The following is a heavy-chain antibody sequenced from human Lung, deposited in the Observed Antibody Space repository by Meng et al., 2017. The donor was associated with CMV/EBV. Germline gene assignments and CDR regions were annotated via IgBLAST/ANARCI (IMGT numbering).Heavy chain of an antibody. CDR2: INPSGGST. CDR3: ARDRLGVTTGRDV. V-gene: IGHV1-46*01. J-gene: IGHJ6*02. CDR1: GYTFTSYY. Sequence: ASVXVSXXASGYTFTSYYMHWVRQAPGQGLEWMGIINPSGGSTSYAQKFQGRVTMTRDTSTSTVYMELSSLRSEDTAVYYCARDRLGVTTGRDVWGQGTTVTVSS. D-gene: IGHD4-11*01.